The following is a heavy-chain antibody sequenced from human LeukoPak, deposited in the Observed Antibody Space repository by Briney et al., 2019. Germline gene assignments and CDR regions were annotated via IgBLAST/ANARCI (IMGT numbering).Heavy chain of an antibody. V-gene: IGHV4-59*01. CDR2: IYYSGST. CDR1: GGSLSGYY. Sequence: PSETLSLTCTVSGGSLSGYYWSWIRQPPGKGLGWIGYIYYSGSTNYNPSLKSRVTIAVDTSKNQFSLKLSSVTAADTAVYYCARDSGSYFGFDYWGQGTLVTVSS. D-gene: IGHD1-26*01. J-gene: IGHJ4*02. CDR3: ARDSGSYFGFDY.